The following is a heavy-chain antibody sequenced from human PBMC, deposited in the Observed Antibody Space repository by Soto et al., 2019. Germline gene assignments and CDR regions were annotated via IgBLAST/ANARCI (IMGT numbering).Heavy chain of an antibody. CDR2: IVVGSGNT. Sequence: ASVKVSCKASGFTFTSSAVQWVRQARGQRLEWIGWIVVGSGNTNYAQEFQERVTITRDMSTSTAYMELSSLRSEDTAVYYCAGGYYYDSSGYYYAFDIWGQGTMVTVSS. V-gene: IGHV1-58*01. CDR3: AGGYYYDSSGYYYAFDI. CDR1: GFTFTSSA. J-gene: IGHJ3*02. D-gene: IGHD3-22*01.